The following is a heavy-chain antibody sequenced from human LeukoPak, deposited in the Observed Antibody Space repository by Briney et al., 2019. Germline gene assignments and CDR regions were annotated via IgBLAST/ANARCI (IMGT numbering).Heavy chain of an antibody. CDR2: MNPNSGNT. J-gene: IGHJ6*03. CDR3: ARGLGCSSTSCYTDYYMDV. V-gene: IGHV1-8*03. Sequence: GASVKVSCKASGYTFTSYDINWVRQATGQGLEWMGWMNPNSGNTGYAQKFQGRVTITRNTSISTAYMELSSLRSEDTAVYYCARGLGCSSTSCYTDYYMDVWGKGTTVTVSS. CDR1: GYTFTSYD. D-gene: IGHD2-2*02.